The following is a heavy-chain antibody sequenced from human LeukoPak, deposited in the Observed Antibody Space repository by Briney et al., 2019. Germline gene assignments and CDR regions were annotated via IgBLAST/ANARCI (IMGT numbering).Heavy chain of an antibody. Sequence: SETLSLTCTVSGGSISSFYWSWIRQPAGQGLEWIGRIYASGSTNYNPSLKSRVTMSVDTSKNQFSLKLSSVTAADTAMYYCASGGGATFSNWFDPWGQGTLVTVSS. CDR3: ASGGGATFSNWFDP. J-gene: IGHJ5*02. CDR2: IYASGST. CDR1: GGSISSFY. V-gene: IGHV4-4*07. D-gene: IGHD1-26*01.